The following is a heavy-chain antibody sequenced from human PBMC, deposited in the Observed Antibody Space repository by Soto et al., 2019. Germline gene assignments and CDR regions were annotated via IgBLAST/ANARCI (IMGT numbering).Heavy chain of an antibody. CDR2: ISTYNDNT. D-gene: IGHD3-16*01. CDR1: GHTFSDYG. V-gene: IGHV1-18*01. CDR3: ARDYVYVWGSYRRAHYY. Sequence: QVQLVQSGAEVKEPGASVTVSCKSSGHTFSDYGISWVRQAPGQGLEWMGWISTYNDNTDYAQEIQGRVTMTTDTYTRTVDMELESLRSDDTAVYYCARDYVYVWGSYRRAHYYWGQGTLVTVSS. J-gene: IGHJ4*02.